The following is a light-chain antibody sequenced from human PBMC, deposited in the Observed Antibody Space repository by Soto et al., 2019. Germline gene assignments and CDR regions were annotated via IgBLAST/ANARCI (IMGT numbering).Light chain of an antibody. CDR2: DVS. CDR3: CSYAGSDTWV. J-gene: IGLJ2*01. Sequence: QSVLTQPRSVSGSPGQSVTISCTGTSGDVGGYNCVSWYQQHPGKAPKLISYDVSTRPSGVPDRYFGSKSGNTASLTISGLQAEDEADYYCCSYAGSDTWVFGGGTKLTVL. V-gene: IGLV2-11*01. CDR1: SGDVGGYNC.